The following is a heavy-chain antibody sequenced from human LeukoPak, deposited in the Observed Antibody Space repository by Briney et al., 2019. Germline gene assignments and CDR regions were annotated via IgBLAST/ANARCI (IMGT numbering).Heavy chain of an antibody. Sequence: GGSLRLSCAASGFTFSSYAVSWVRQAPGKGLEWVSAISGSGGSTYYADSVKGRFTISRDNSKNTLYLQMNSLRAEDTAVYYCAKDGYDSSGYYFDYWGQGTLVTVSS. D-gene: IGHD3-22*01. CDR3: AKDGYDSSGYYFDY. J-gene: IGHJ4*02. CDR2: ISGSGGST. CDR1: GFTFSSYA. V-gene: IGHV3-23*01.